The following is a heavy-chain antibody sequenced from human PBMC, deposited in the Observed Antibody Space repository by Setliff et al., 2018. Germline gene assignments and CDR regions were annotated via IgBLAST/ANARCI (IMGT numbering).Heavy chain of an antibody. D-gene: IGHD6-13*01. V-gene: IGHV4-38-2*02. CDR3: ARGGRGSSMT. Sequence: NPSETLSLTCTVSGYSISSGYYWGWIRQPPGKGLEWIGSIYHSGSTYYNPSLKSRVTISVDTSKNQFSLKLSSVTAADTAVYYCARGGRGSSMTWGQGTMVTVSS. J-gene: IGHJ3*01. CDR2: IYHSGST. CDR1: GYSISSGYY.